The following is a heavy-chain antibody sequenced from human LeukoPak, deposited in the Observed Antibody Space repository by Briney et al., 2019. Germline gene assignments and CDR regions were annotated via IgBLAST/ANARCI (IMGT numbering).Heavy chain of an antibody. Sequence: SETLSLTCTVSGGSISSSSYYWGWIRQPPGKGLEWIGEINHSGSTNYNPSLKSRVTISVDTSKNQFSLKLSSVTAADTAVYYCARGHTLLRFIFDYWGQGTLVTVSS. D-gene: IGHD3-10*01. CDR3: ARGHTLLRFIFDY. V-gene: IGHV4-39*07. CDR1: GGSISSSSYY. CDR2: INHSGST. J-gene: IGHJ4*02.